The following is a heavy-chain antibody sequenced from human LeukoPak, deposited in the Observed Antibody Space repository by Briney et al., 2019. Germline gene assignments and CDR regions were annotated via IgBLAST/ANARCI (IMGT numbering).Heavy chain of an antibody. Sequence: GGSLRLSCVASGLIVSSNCMSWVRQAPGKGLEWVANIKEDGSEKYYVESVKGRFTISRDNAKTSLYLQMNSLRAEDTAVYYCAKVLYDSSGYYYRGGFWFDPWGQGTLVTVSS. D-gene: IGHD3-22*01. V-gene: IGHV3-7*03. J-gene: IGHJ5*02. CDR2: IKEDGSEK. CDR3: AKVLYDSSGYYYRGGFWFDP. CDR1: GLIVSSNC.